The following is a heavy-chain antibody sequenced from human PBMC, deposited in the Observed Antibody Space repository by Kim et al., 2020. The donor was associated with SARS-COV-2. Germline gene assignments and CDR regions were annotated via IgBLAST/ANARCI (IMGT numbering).Heavy chain of an antibody. J-gene: IGHJ3*02. CDR3: AKDLGYYDSSGYLGAFDI. Sequence: NGRFTISIDNSKNTRYLQMNSLRAEDTAVYYCAKDLGYYDSSGYLGAFDIWGQGTMVSVSS. D-gene: IGHD3-22*01. V-gene: IGHV3-23*01.